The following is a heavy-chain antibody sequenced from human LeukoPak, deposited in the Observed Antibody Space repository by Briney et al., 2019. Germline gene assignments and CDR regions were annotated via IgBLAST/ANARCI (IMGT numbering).Heavy chain of an antibody. V-gene: IGHV3-48*01. Sequence: GGSLRLSCAASGFTFSSYEMNWVRQAPGKGLEWVSYISSSSSTIYYADSVKGRFTISRDNAKNSLYLQMNSLRAEDTAVYYCARAHAYSSGWYNWFDPWGQGTLVTVSS. CDR2: ISSSSSTI. CDR1: GFTFSSYE. D-gene: IGHD6-19*01. CDR3: ARAHAYSSGWYNWFDP. J-gene: IGHJ5*02.